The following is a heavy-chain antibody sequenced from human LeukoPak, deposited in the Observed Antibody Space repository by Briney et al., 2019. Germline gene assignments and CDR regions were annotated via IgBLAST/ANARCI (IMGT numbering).Heavy chain of an antibody. CDR2: IYYSGST. V-gene: IGHV4-31*03. CDR1: GGSVSSGSYY. Sequence: SETLSLTCTVSGGSVSSGSYYWSWIRQHPGKGLEWIGYIYYSGSTYYNPSLKSRVTISVDTSKNQFSLKLSSVTAADTAVYYCASKNGYDFDYWGQGTLVTVSS. D-gene: IGHD5-12*01. J-gene: IGHJ4*02. CDR3: ASKNGYDFDY.